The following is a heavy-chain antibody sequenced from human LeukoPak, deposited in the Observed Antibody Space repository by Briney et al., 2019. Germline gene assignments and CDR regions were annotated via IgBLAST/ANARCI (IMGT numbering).Heavy chain of an antibody. CDR3: AKDHSYSSGWSYFDY. D-gene: IGHD6-19*01. V-gene: IGHV3-30*18. CDR2: ISYDGSNK. Sequence: GRSLRLSCAASGFTFSSYGMHWVRQAPGKGLEWVAVISYDGSNKYYADSVKGRFTISRDNSKNTLYLQMNSLRAEDTAVYYCAKDHSYSSGWSYFDYWGQGTLVTISS. J-gene: IGHJ4*02. CDR1: GFTFSSYG.